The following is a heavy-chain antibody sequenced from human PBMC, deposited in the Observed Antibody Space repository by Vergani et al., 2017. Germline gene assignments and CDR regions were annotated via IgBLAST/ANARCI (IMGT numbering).Heavy chain of an antibody. CDR1: GDSIISRSYY. CDR3: ASGKYYSDSTSQFRGRYFDV. D-gene: IGHD3-16*01. J-gene: IGHJ2*01. V-gene: IGHV4-39*01. Sequence: QMQLQESGPGLVTASETLSLTCTVSGDSIISRSYYWGWIRQPPGKGLVWIGSIYNSGNGDSSSSLKSRVTISADTSQNQFSLRLRSVTAADTAVYYCASGKYYSDSTSQFRGRYFDVWGRGTLVTVPS. CDR2: IYNSGNG.